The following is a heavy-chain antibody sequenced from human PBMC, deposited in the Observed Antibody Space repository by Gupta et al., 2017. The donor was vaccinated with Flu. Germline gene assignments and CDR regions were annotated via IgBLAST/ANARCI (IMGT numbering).Heavy chain of an antibody. D-gene: IGHD3-22*01. J-gene: IGHJ6*02. V-gene: IGHV3-23*01. CDR2: IDGSGGDR. CDR1: TVTFSRYA. CDR3: AKGTYYDHPHAMDV. Sequence: VQLLESGGGLVQPGGSLRLSCAASTVTFSRYAMSWVRQAPGKGLEWVSGIDGSGGDRYYADSVRGRFTISRDNSKNNLYLQMNSLRPGDTAVYYCAKGTYYDHPHAMDVWGQGTTVTVSS.